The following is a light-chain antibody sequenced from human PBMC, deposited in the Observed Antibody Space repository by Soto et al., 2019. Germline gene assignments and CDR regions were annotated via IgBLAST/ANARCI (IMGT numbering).Light chain of an antibody. V-gene: IGKV3-15*01. CDR3: QQYKKWPLT. J-gene: IGKJ4*01. Sequence: EIVMTQSPVTLSVSPGERATLSCRASQSVSGNLAWYQQKPGQAPSLLIYATSTRATGISARFSGSGSGTDFTLTISSLQSEDFALYYCQQYKKWPLTFGGGTKVEIK. CDR1: QSVSGN. CDR2: ATS.